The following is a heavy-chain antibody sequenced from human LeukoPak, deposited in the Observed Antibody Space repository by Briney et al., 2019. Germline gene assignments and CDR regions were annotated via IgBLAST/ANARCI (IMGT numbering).Heavy chain of an antibody. D-gene: IGHD3-10*01. J-gene: IGHJ4*02. CDR1: GFTFDDYG. V-gene: IGHV3-20*01. CDR2: INWNGGST. CDR3: VLTSGSGSYRGYLNY. Sequence: PGGSLRLSCVASGFTFDDYGIGWVCQAPGKGLEWVSGINWNGGSTDYADSVKGRFTISRDNAKNSVYLQMSSLRVEDTALYHCVLTSGSGSYRGYLNYWGRGTLVTVSS.